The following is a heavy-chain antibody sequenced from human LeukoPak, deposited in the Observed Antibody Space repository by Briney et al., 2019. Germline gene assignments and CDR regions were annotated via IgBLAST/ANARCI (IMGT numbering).Heavy chain of an antibody. CDR2: INPSGGST. CDR1: GYTFTGYY. CDR3: ARDYYDSSGYSPFEY. D-gene: IGHD3-22*01. V-gene: IGHV1-46*01. Sequence: ASVKVSCKASGYTFTGYYMHWVRQAPGQGLEWMGIINPSGGSTSYAQKFQGRVTMTRDMSTSTVYMELSSLRSEDTAVYYCARDYYDSSGYSPFEYWGQGTLVTVSS. J-gene: IGHJ4*02.